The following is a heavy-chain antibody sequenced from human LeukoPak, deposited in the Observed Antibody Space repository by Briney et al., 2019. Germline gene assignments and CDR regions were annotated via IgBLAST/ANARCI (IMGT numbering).Heavy chain of an antibody. J-gene: IGHJ4*02. Sequence: GGSLRLSCAASGFTFSSYGMHWVRQAPGKGLEWVAVIWYDGSNKYYADSVKGRFTISRDNSKNTLYLQINSLRAEDTAVYYCARPVAGRSFDYWGQGTLVTVSS. CDR3: ARPVAGRSFDY. D-gene: IGHD6-19*01. CDR2: IWYDGSNK. CDR1: GFTFSSYG. V-gene: IGHV3-33*01.